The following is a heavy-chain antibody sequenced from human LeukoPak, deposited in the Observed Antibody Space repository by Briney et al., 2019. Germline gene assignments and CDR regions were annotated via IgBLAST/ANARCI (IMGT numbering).Heavy chain of an antibody. V-gene: IGHV3-74*01. Sequence: PGGSLRLSCAASGFTFSSYWMHWVRQAPGKGLVWVSRINSDGSSTSYADSVKGRFTISRDNVKNTLYLQMNSLRAEDTAVYYCARVGQWLRPFDYWGQGTLVTVSS. J-gene: IGHJ4*02. CDR1: GFTFSSYW. CDR3: ARVGQWLRPFDY. D-gene: IGHD6-19*01. CDR2: INSDGSST.